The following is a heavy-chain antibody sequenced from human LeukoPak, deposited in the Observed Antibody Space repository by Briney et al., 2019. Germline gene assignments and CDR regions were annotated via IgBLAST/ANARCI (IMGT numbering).Heavy chain of an antibody. CDR3: ARGLDTMVRGVMEWFDP. V-gene: IGHV3-7*01. CDR2: IKQDGSEK. Sequence: GGSLRLSCAASGFTFSSYWMSWVRQAPGKGLEWVANIKQDGSEKYYVDSVKGRFTISRDNAKNSLYLQMNSLRAEDTAVYYCARGLDTMVRGVMEWFDPWGQGTLVTVSS. J-gene: IGHJ5*02. D-gene: IGHD3-10*01. CDR1: GFTFSSYW.